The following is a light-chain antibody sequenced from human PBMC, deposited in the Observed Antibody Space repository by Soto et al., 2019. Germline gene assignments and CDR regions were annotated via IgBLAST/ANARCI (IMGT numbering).Light chain of an antibody. J-gene: IGLJ2*01. CDR1: SSDVGSYNL. Sequence: QSVLTQPASVSGSPGQSITISCTGTSSDVGSYNLVSWYQQHPGKAPKLMIYEGSKRPSGVSNRFSGSKSGNTASLTISGLPAKDLADYCCCSYAGSSTYVVFGGGTKLTVL. CDR2: EGS. V-gene: IGLV2-23*01. CDR3: CSYAGSSTYVV.